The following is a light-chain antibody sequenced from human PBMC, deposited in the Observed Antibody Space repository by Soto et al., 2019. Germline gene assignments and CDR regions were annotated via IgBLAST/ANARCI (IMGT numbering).Light chain of an antibody. Sequence: DIQLTQSPSFLSASVGDRVTITCRASQGISSYLAWYQQKPGKAPKLLIYAASTLQSGVPSRFSGSGSGTEFTLTISSLQPEDFATYYCQQYVSSPYTFGQGTKLEIK. CDR2: AAS. J-gene: IGKJ2*01. CDR3: QQYVSSPYT. V-gene: IGKV1-9*01. CDR1: QGISSY.